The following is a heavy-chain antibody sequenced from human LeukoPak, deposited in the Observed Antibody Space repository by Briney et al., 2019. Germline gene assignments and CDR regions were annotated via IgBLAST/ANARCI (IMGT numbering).Heavy chain of an antibody. Sequence: ASVKVSCKASGGTFSSYAISWVRQAAGQGLEWMGWMNPNSGNTGYAQKFQGRVTMTRNTSISTAYMELSSLRSEDTAVYYCARGVGATFGYAFDIWGQGTMVTVSS. J-gene: IGHJ3*02. CDR2: MNPNSGNT. V-gene: IGHV1-8*02. D-gene: IGHD1-26*01. CDR3: ARGVGATFGYAFDI. CDR1: GGTFSSYA.